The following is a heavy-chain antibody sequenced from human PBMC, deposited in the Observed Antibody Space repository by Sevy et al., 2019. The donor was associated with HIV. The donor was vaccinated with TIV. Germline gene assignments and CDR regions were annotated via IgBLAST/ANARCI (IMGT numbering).Heavy chain of an antibody. Sequence: GGSMRLSCAASGFTFSKYWMSWVRQAPGNGLEWVANINQDGGEKYYVDSVKGRFTISRDNGKNSLYLQMNSLRAEDTAVYYCARETGSSHFDYLGQGTVVTVSS. CDR2: INQDGGEK. J-gene: IGHJ4*02. D-gene: IGHD3-10*01. CDR3: ARETGSSHFDY. CDR1: GFTFSKYW. V-gene: IGHV3-7*01.